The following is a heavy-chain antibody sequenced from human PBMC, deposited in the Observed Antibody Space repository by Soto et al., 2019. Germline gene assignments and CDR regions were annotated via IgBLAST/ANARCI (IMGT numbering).Heavy chain of an antibody. CDR2: ISSSSSYI. V-gene: IGHV3-21*06. J-gene: IGHJ4*02. Sequence: NPGGSLRLSCTGSGFTFSSSTMTWVRQGPGKGLEWVSSISSSSSYIYFADSLKGRFTISRDNAKNSLYLQMNSLRAEDTAVYYCARDVGEMYAIWGQGTQVTVSS. CDR3: ARDVGEMYAI. D-gene: IGHD2-8*01. CDR1: GFTFSSST.